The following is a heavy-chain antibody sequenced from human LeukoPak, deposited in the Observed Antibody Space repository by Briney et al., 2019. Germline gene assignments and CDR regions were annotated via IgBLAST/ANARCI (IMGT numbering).Heavy chain of an antibody. CDR2: ISYDGSNK. V-gene: IGHV3-30*18. CDR1: GFTFSSYG. CDR3: AKDSGYQRRYGMDV. Sequence: GGSLRLSCAASGFTFSSYGMHWVRQAPGKGLEWVAVISYDGSNKYYADSVKGRFTISRDNSKNTLYLQMNSLRAEGTAVYYWAKDSGYQRRYGMDVWGQGTTVTVSS. J-gene: IGHJ6*02. D-gene: IGHD2-2*01.